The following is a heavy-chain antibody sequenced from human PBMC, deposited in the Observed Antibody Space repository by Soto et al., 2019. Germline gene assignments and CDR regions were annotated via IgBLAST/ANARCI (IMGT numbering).Heavy chain of an antibody. Sequence: ASVKVSCKASGYTFTSYGISWVRQAPGQGLEWMGWISAHNGNTNYAQKLQGRVTMTTDTSTSTAYMELRSLRSDDTAVYYCARVNGRYSYGEYFDYWGQGTLVTVSS. CDR3: ARVNGRYSYGEYFDY. J-gene: IGHJ4*02. CDR2: ISAHNGNT. CDR1: GYTFTSYG. D-gene: IGHD5-18*01. V-gene: IGHV1-18*04.